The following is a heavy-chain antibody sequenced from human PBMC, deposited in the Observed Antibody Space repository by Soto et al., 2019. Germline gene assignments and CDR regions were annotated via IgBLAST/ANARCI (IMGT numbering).Heavy chain of an antibody. D-gene: IGHD1-26*01. V-gene: IGHV1-69*06. J-gene: IGHJ3*02. CDR1: GGTFSRYG. CDR2: IIPISGTA. Sequence: QVQLVQSGAEVKRPGSSVRVSCKASGGTFSRYGFSWVRQAPGHGLEWMGGIIPISGTANYAQKFQGRVTISVAKSTSTGYMDLNTLRSEDTAVYYCASTGEAPAVDGSGRGDAFDIWGQGTKVTVSS. CDR3: ASTGEAPAVDGSGRGDAFDI.